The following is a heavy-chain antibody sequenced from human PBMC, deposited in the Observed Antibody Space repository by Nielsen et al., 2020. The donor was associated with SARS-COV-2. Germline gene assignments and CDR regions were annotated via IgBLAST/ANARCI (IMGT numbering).Heavy chain of an antibody. D-gene: IGHD2-2*01. CDR3: AAETPRRVGCSSTSCHSIDY. CDR1: GGSISSSSYY. Sequence: SETLSLTCTVSGGSISSSSYYWSWIRQPPGKGLEWIGYIYYSGSTNYNPSLKSRVTISVDTSKNQFSLKLSSVTAADTAVYYCAAETPRRVGCSSTSCHSIDYWGQGTLVTVSS. V-gene: IGHV4-61*01. CDR2: IYYSGST. J-gene: IGHJ4*02.